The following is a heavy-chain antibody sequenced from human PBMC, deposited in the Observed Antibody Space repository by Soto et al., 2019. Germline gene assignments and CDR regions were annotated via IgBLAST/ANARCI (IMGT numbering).Heavy chain of an antibody. CDR3: ARGDPDIVVVPAPIGDY. J-gene: IGHJ4*02. CDR1: GFTFSSYA. D-gene: IGHD2-2*01. V-gene: IGHV3-30-3*01. CDR2: ISYDGSNK. Sequence: GGSLRLSCAASGFTFSSYAMHWVRQAPGKGLEWVAVISYDGSNKYYADSVKGRFTISRDNSKNTLYLQMNSLRAEDTAVYYCARGDPDIVVVPAPIGDYWGQGTLVTVSS.